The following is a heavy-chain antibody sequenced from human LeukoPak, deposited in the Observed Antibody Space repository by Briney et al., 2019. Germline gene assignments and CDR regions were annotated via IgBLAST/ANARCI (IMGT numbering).Heavy chain of an antibody. V-gene: IGHV4-61*02. CDR3: ASDKGASGWGLGY. CDR2: IYSRGST. Sequence: MASETLSLTCTVSGGSISSGNYYLNWIRQPAGKGLEWIGRIYSRGSTNYNSSLKSRVTISLDTSKNQFSLKLTSVTAADTAVYYCASDKGASGWGLGYWGQGTLVTVSS. D-gene: IGHD6-19*01. CDR1: GGSISSGNYY. J-gene: IGHJ4*02.